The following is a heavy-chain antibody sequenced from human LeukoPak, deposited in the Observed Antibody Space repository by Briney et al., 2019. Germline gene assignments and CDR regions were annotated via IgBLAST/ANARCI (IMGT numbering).Heavy chain of an antibody. CDR2: ISAYNGNT. V-gene: IGHV1-18*01. Sequence: GSVKVSCKASGYTFTSYGISWVRQAPGQGLEWMGWISAYNGNTNYAQKLQGRVTMTTDTSTSTAYMELRSLRSDDTAVYYCARYLRLRQGGPGKNWFDPWGQGTLVTVSS. J-gene: IGHJ5*02. D-gene: IGHD3-10*01. CDR3: ARYLRLRQGGPGKNWFDP. CDR1: GYTFTSYG.